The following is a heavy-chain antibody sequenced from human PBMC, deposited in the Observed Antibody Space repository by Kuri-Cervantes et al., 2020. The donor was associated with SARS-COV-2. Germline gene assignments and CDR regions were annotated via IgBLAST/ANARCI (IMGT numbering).Heavy chain of an antibody. D-gene: IGHD7-27*01. CDR2: IYYSGNT. CDR1: GGSISSSSYN. J-gene: IGHJ4*02. Sequence: LRLSCAVSGGSISSSSYNWGWSRQPPGKGLEWIGSIYYSGNTYYNPSIKSRVTISVDTSKNQFSLKLSSVTAADTSVYYCTRNWGHYYYDYWGQGTLVTVSS. V-gene: IGHV4-39*01. CDR3: TRNWGHYYYDY.